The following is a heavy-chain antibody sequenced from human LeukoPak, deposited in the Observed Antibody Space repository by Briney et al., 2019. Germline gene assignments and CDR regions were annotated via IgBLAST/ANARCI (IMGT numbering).Heavy chain of an antibody. Sequence: PGGSLRLSCSASGFTFRTYGIHWVRQAPGKGLEWVAFTRFDGSNQYYADPVKGRFTISRDNSNNTLSLQMNTLRGDDTAVYFCAKGYGESHFDSWGQGTLVTVSS. CDR1: GFTFRTYG. V-gene: IGHV3-30*02. CDR2: TRFDGSNQ. J-gene: IGHJ4*02. D-gene: IGHD5-18*01. CDR3: AKGYGESHFDS.